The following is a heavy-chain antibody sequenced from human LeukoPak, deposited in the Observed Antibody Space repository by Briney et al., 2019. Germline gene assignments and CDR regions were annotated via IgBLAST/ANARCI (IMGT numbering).Heavy chain of an antibody. CDR3: ASDYYYYYGMDV. J-gene: IGHJ6*02. CDR2: INSDGSTT. V-gene: IGHV3-74*01. Sequence: PGGSLRLSCAASGFTFSSYWMHWVRQAPGKGLVWVSRINSDGSTTNYADSVKGRFTISRDNAKNTLNLQMNSLRAEDTAVYYCASDYYYYYGMDVWGQGTTVTVSS. CDR1: GFTFSSYW.